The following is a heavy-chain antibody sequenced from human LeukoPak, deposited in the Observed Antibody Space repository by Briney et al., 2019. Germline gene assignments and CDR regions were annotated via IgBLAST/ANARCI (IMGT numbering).Heavy chain of an antibody. CDR2: ISGSGSST. CDR1: GFTFSSYS. D-gene: IGHD3-9*01. J-gene: IGHJ4*02. Sequence: GGSLRLSCAASGFTFSSYSMNWVRQAPGKGLEWVSAISGSGSSTYYADSVKGRFTISRDNSKNTLYLQMNSLRAEDTAVYYCARTYYDILTGYNPYFDYWGQGTLVTVSS. V-gene: IGHV3-23*01. CDR3: ARTYYDILTGYNPYFDY.